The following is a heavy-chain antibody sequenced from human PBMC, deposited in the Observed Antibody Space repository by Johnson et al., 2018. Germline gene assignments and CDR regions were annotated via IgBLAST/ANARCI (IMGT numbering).Heavy chain of an antibody. V-gene: IGHV5-51*01. D-gene: IGHD3-22*01. Sequence: VQLVESGAEVKKPGESLKISCKGSGYSFTSYWIGWVRQMPGKGLEWMGIIYPGDSDTRYSPSFQGQVTIPADKSNRTASLQGSSPKASDTAMYYCAKSSTYYYDSSGYLGAFDIWGQGTMVTVSS. J-gene: IGHJ3*02. CDR2: IYPGDSDT. CDR1: GYSFTSYW. CDR3: AKSSTYYYDSSGYLGAFDI.